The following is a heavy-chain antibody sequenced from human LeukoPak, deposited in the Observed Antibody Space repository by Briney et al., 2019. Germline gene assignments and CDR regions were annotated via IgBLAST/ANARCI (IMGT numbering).Heavy chain of an antibody. CDR2: IYHSGST. J-gene: IGHJ1*01. Sequence: SETLSLTCTVSGGSISSGGYYWSWIRQPPGKGLEWIGYIYHSGSTYYNPSLKSRVTISVDRSKNQFSLKLSSVTAADTAVYYCARVTQNKPKKYCSSTSCYTTNAEYFQHWGQGTLVTVSS. CDR3: ARVTQNKPKKYCSSTSCYTTNAEYFQH. CDR1: GGSISSGGYY. D-gene: IGHD2-2*02. V-gene: IGHV4-30-2*01.